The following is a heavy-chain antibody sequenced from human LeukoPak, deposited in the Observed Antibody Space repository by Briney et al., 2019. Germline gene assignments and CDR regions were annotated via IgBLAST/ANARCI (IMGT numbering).Heavy chain of an antibody. J-gene: IGHJ4*02. CDR3: AREGSMTARPFVSIDY. CDR1: GGSISTYY. V-gene: IGHV4-4*07. CDR2: IHTSGNT. D-gene: IGHD6-6*01. Sequence: PSETLSLTCTVSGGSISTYYWSWIRQPAGKGLEWIGRIHTSGNTDYNPSLKSRVTMSVDTSKNQFSLKLSSVTAADTAVYYCAREGSMTARPFVSIDYWGQGTLVTIPS.